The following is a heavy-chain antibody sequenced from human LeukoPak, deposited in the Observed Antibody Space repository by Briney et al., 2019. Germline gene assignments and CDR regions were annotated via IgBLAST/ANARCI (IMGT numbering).Heavy chain of an antibody. J-gene: IGHJ3*02. CDR3: ARHVDYGGNPGMNAFDI. CDR1: GYSFTSYW. D-gene: IGHD4-23*01. Sequence: GESLKISCKGSGYSFTSYWIGWVRQMPGKGLEWMGIIYPGDSDTRYSPSFQGQVTISADKSISTAYLQWSSLKASDTAVYYCARHVDYGGNPGMNAFDIWGQGTMVTVSS. V-gene: IGHV5-51*01. CDR2: IYPGDSDT.